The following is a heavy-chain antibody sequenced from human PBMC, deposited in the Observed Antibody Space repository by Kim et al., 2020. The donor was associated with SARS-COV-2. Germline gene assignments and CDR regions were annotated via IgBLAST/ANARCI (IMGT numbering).Heavy chain of an antibody. V-gene: IGHV3-23*01. CDR3: AKAQGSGWYAIQH. Sequence: GGSLRLSCAASGFTFSSYAMSWVLQAPGKGLEWVSAISGSGGSTYYADSVKGRFTISRDNSKNTLYLQMNSLRAEDTAVYYCAKAQGSGWYAIQHWGQGTLVTVSS. D-gene: IGHD6-19*01. J-gene: IGHJ1*01. CDR2: ISGSGGST. CDR1: GFTFSSYA.